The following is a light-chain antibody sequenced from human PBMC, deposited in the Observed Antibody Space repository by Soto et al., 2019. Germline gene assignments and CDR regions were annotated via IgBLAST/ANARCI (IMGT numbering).Light chain of an antibody. CDR3: QRYNTAPFT. CDR2: AAS. V-gene: IGKV1-27*01. J-gene: IGKJ3*01. CDR1: QSIANY. Sequence: DIQMTQSPSSLSASVGDRVTITCRASQSIANYLAWYQQKPGKVPKLLIYAASILKSGVPSRFSGSQYGTDFTLTISSLQPEDVATYYCQRYNTAPFTFGPGTKVDVK.